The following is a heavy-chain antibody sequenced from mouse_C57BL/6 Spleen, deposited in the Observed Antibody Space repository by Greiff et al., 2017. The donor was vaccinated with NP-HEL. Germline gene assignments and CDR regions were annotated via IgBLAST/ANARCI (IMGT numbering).Heavy chain of an antibody. V-gene: IGHV1-59*01. J-gene: IGHJ2*01. CDR1: GYTFTSYW. Sequence: QVQLQQPGAELVRPGTSVKLSCKASGYTFTSYWMHWVKQRPGQGLEWIGVIDPSDSYTNYNQKFKGKATLTVDTSSSTAYMQLSSLTSEDSAVYYCARNGAGYFDYWGQGTTLTVSS. CDR2: IDPSDSYT. CDR3: ARNGAGYFDY.